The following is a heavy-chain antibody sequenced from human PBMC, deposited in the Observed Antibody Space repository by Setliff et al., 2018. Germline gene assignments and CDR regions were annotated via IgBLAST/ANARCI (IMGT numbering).Heavy chain of an antibody. CDR2: IYYDDDR. Sequence: PPGKALEWLALIYYDDDRRYNPSVKNRLTITKDTSKNQVVLTMTNVDPVDTATYYCARGFWSGYFVLDFWGQGSLVTVSS. J-gene: IGHJ4*02. D-gene: IGHD3-3*01. CDR3: ARGFWSGYFVLDF. V-gene: IGHV2-5*02.